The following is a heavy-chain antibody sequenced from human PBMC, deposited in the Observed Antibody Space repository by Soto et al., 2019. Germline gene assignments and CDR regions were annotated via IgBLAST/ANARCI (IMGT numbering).Heavy chain of an antibody. D-gene: IGHD3-10*01. Sequence: QVQLVQSGAEVKKPGASVRVSCKASGYTFTSYGISWVRQAPGQGLEWMGWLSTYNGNTNYAQKLQGRVTMTTDTSTSTVYMELRSLISDDTAVYYCAKEGGVGVYSFDYWGQGTLVTVSS. V-gene: IGHV1-18*01. CDR2: LSTYNGNT. CDR1: GYTFTSYG. CDR3: AKEGGVGVYSFDY. J-gene: IGHJ4*02.